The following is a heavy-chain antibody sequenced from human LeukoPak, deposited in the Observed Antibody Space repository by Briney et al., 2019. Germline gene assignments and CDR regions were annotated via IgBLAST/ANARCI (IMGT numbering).Heavy chain of an antibody. D-gene: IGHD3-10*01. CDR3: AKRYYGSGNYYMDV. CDR2: ISGSGGST. Sequence: HPGGTLRLSCAASGFTFSSYGMSWVRQAPGKGLEWVSAISGSGGSTYYADSVKGRFAISRDNSKNTLYLQMNSLRAEDTAVYYCAKRYYGSGNYYMDVWGKGTTVTISS. V-gene: IGHV3-23*01. J-gene: IGHJ6*03. CDR1: GFTFSSYG.